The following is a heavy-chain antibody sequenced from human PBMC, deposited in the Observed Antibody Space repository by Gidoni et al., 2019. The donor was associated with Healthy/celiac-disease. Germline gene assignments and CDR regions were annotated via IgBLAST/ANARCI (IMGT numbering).Heavy chain of an antibody. D-gene: IGHD1-20*01. V-gene: IGHV4-34*01. Sequence: QVQLQQWGAGLLKPSETLSLTCAVYGGSFSGYYWSWIRQPPGQGLEWIGEINHSGSTNYNPSLKSRVTISVDTSKNQFSLKLSSVTAADTAVYYCARGWYNWNDNCMDVWGQGTTVTVSS. CDR1: GGSFSGYY. CDR2: INHSGST. J-gene: IGHJ6*02. CDR3: ARGWYNWNDNCMDV.